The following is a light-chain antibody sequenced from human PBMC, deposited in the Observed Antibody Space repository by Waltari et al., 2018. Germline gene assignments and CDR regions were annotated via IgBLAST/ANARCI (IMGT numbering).Light chain of an antibody. J-gene: IGKJ4*01. CDR2: GAS. Sequence: DTVMTQSPATLSVSPGDRATLSCRTSQNVYSNLDWYQQKPGQAPRVLIYGASTRETGTPDRFTGSGSGTEFTLTISSLQSEDFAVYYCQQYSNWPLTFGGGTKVEIK. V-gene: IGKV3-15*01. CDR1: QNVYSN. CDR3: QQYSNWPLT.